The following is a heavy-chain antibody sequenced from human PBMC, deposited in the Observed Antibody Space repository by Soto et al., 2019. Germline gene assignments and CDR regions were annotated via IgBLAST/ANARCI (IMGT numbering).Heavy chain of an antibody. CDR2: INHIGTT. Sequence: PSETLPLTCGVYVGSFTAYHWNWIRQSPGQGLEWIGEINHIGTTKYNPSLAIRINLSVDTSKKQFSLKMFSVTAADTAIYYCARGWRFDPWGQGTQVTVSS. D-gene: IGHD1-1*01. CDR3: ARGWRFDP. CDR1: VGSFTAYH. J-gene: IGHJ5*02. V-gene: IGHV4-34*01.